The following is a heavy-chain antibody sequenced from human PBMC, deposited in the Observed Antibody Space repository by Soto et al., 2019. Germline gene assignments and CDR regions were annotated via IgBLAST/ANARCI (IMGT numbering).Heavy chain of an antibody. V-gene: IGHV3-30-3*01. J-gene: IGHJ4*02. D-gene: IGHD4-17*01. CDR1: GFTFSHYA. Sequence: VQLVESGGGVVQPGRSLRLSCEASGFTFSHYAMHWVRQAPGEGLEWVAVISYDASKKYYADSVKGRFTISRDNPKNTLHLQVNSLRGEDTAVYYCARENYGDHYFDYWGQGTLVSVSS. CDR2: ISYDASKK. CDR3: ARENYGDHYFDY.